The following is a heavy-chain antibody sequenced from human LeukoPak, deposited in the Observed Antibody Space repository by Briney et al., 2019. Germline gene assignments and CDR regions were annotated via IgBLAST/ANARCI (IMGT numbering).Heavy chain of an antibody. Sequence: SETLSLTCAVSGYSISSDYYWGWIRQPPGKGLEWIGSIYHSGSTYYNPSLKSRVTISVDTSKNQFSLKLSSVTAADTAVYYCARLYSYGYLDYWGQGTLVTVSS. D-gene: IGHD5-18*01. CDR2: IYHSGST. CDR3: ARLYSYGYLDY. V-gene: IGHV4-38-2*01. CDR1: GYSISSDYY. J-gene: IGHJ4*02.